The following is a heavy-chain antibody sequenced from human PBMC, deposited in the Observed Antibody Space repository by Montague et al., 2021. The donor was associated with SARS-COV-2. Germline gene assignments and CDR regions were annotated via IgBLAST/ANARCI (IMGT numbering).Heavy chain of an antibody. V-gene: IGHV4-34*01. D-gene: IGHD3-22*01. CDR2: IYHTGST. Sequence: SEILSLTCAVYGESFSGHYWTWIRQPPGKGLEWIGEIYHTGSTNYNPSLKSRVTISVDTSKNQFSLKPRSVTAADTAVYYCARGRIELSMIVVVMTGASYYMDVWGKGTTVTVPS. CDR1: GESFSGHY. CDR3: ARGRIELSMIVVVMTGASYYMDV. J-gene: IGHJ6*03.